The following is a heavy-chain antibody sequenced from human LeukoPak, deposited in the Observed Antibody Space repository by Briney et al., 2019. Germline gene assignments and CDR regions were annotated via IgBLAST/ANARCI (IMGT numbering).Heavy chain of an antibody. D-gene: IGHD3-10*01. CDR3: ARDLYGSGSYSYYYYYMDV. J-gene: IGHJ6*03. CDR1: GGSISSGSYY. V-gene: IGHV4-61*02. Sequence: SETLSLTCTVSGGSISSGSYYWSWIRQPAGKELEWIGRIYTSGSTNYNPSLKSRVTISVDTSKNQFSLKLSSVTAADTAVYYCARDLYGSGSYSYYYYYMDVWGKGTTVTISS. CDR2: IYTSGST.